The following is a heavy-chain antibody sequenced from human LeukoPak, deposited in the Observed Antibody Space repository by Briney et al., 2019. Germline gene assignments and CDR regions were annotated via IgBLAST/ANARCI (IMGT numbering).Heavy chain of an antibody. J-gene: IGHJ6*04. V-gene: IGHV4-59*01. CDR3: ARDVCSGGSCYPDV. D-gene: IGHD2-15*01. CDR1: GGSISSYY. CDR2: IYYSGST. Sequence: SETLSLTCTVSGGSISSYYWSWIRQPSGKGLEWIGYIYYSGSTNYNPSLKSRVTISVDTSKNQFSLKLSSVTAADTAVYYCARDVCSGGSCYPDVWGKGTTVTVSS.